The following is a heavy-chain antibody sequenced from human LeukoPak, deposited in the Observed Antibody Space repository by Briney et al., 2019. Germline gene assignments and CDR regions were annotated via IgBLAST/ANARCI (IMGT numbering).Heavy chain of an antibody. V-gene: IGHV3-30*02. CDR2: IRYDESNK. CDR3: AKDRHDGKDY. CDR1: GLTFSSYG. D-gene: IGHD4-23*01. Sequence: GGSLRLSCAASGLTFSSYGMHWVRQALGKGLEVVAFIRYDESNKYYAYVVKGRFTISRDNSKNTLYLEMNRLRTEDTGVYYCAKDRHDGKDYWGQGTLVTVSS. J-gene: IGHJ4*02.